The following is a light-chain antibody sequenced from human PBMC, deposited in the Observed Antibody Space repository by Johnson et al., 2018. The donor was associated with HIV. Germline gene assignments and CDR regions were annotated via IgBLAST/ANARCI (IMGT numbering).Light chain of an antibody. Sequence: SVLTQPPSVSAAPGQKVTISCSGSSSNIGNNYVSWYRQLPGTAPKLVIYENNKRPSGIPDRFSGSKSGTSATLGITGLQTGDEADYYCGTWDSSLSGGVFGTGTKVTVL. V-gene: IGLV1-51*02. CDR2: ENN. CDR1: SSNIGNNY. CDR3: GTWDSSLSGGV. J-gene: IGLJ1*01.